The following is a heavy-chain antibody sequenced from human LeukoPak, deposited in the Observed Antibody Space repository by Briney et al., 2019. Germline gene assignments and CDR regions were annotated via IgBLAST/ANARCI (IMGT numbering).Heavy chain of an antibody. J-gene: IGHJ4*02. V-gene: IGHV3-21*01. CDR3: AKVGTCNQYGSGDFDL. CDR2: ISSSSTYT. D-gene: IGHD3-10*01. CDR1: GFTFSSHS. Sequence: GGSLRLSCAASGFTFSSHSMNWVRQAPGKGLEWVSAISSSSTYTKYADSVKGRFTISRDNAKTSVYLQMDSLRAENTAVYYCAKVGTCNQYGSGDFDLWGQGILVTVSS.